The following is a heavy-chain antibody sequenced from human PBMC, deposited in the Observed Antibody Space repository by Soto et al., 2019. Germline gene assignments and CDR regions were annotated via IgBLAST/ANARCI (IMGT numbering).Heavy chain of an antibody. CDR3: AKVSSSWYAGFFDL. V-gene: IGHV3-23*01. D-gene: IGHD6-13*01. CDR2: LSDSGGSI. J-gene: IGHJ4*02. Sequence: GGSLRLSCAASGLTFNNYWMSWVRQAPGKGLEWVSGLSDSGGSIYYADSVKGRFTISRDNSMNTLYLQMNTLRAEDTAIYYCAKVSSSWYAGFFDLWGQGTLVTVSS. CDR1: GLTFNNYW.